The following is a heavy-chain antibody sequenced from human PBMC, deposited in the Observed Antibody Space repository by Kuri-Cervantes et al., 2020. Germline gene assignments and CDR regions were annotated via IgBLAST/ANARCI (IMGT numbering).Heavy chain of an antibody. J-gene: IGHJ6*02. CDR1: GGSISSYY. CDR3: AREGSNYLYYYYGIDV. D-gene: IGHD4-11*01. CDR2: IYTSGST. Sequence: ESLKISCTVSGGSISSYYWSWIRQPAGKGLEWIGRIYTSGSTYYNPSLKTRVTISVDTSKNQFSLKLSSVTAADTAVYYCAREGSNYLYYYYGIDVWGLGTTVTVSS. V-gene: IGHV4-4*07.